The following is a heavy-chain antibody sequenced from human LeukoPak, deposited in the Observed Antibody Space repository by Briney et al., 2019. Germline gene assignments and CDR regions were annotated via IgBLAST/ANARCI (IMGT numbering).Heavy chain of an antibody. D-gene: IGHD3-9*01. CDR2: IYYSGST. CDR3: ARYKDWLLHHYFDY. Sequence: SETLSLTCTVSGGSISSYYWSWIRQPPGKGLEWIGYIYYSGSTNYNPSLKSRVTISVDTSKNQFSLKLSSVTAADTAVYYCARYKDWLLHHYFDYWGQGTLVTVSS. CDR1: GGSISSYY. V-gene: IGHV4-59*08. J-gene: IGHJ4*02.